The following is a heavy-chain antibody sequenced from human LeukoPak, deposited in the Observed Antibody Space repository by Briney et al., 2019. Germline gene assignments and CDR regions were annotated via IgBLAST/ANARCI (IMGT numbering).Heavy chain of an antibody. CDR2: INAAGSET. Sequence: GGSLRLSCAASGFSFSYFWMTLVRPAPRTGLGWETNINAAGSETCYVDPVKGRFSISRDSAKNLIYLQMNSQRAEDTAVYHCARFGYVAAVDVWGQGTPVTVSS. D-gene: IGHD2-15*01. V-gene: IGHV3-7*01. CDR1: GFSFSYFW. CDR3: ARFGYVAAVDV. J-gene: IGHJ4*02.